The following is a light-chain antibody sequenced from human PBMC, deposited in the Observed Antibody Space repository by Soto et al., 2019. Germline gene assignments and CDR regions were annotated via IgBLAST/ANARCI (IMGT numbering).Light chain of an antibody. CDR2: LNSDGSH. CDR3: QTWGTGIRV. Sequence: QAVVTQSPSASASLGASVKLTCTLSSGHSSYAIAWHQQQPEKGPRYLMKLNSDGSHYKGDGIPDRFSGSSSGAERYLTISSRQSEDEADYYCQTWGTGIRVFGGGTKLTVL. J-gene: IGLJ3*02. V-gene: IGLV4-69*01. CDR1: SGHSSYA.